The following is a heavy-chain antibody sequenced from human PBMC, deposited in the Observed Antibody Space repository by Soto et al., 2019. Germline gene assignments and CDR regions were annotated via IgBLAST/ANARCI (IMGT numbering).Heavy chain of an antibody. Sequence: SETLSLTCTVSGGSIVDFYWIWIRQPPGKGLEWIGYIYYSGSTNYNPSLKSRVTISVDTSKNQFSLNLRSMSPADTAVYYCARVGGLAARTFDYWGPGTLVTVSS. V-gene: IGHV4-59*01. CDR3: ARVGGLAARTFDY. J-gene: IGHJ4*02. D-gene: IGHD6-6*01. CDR1: GGSIVDFY. CDR2: IYYSGST.